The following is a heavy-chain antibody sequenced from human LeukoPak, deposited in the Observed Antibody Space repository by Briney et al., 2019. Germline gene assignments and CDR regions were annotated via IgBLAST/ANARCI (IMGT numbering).Heavy chain of an antibody. CDR3: ARVQRWELLSAAYYFDY. CDR2: IYYSGST. J-gene: IGHJ4*02. V-gene: IGHV4-39*01. Sequence: SETLSLTCSVSGGSISSSSYYWGWIRQPPGKGLEWIGSIYYSGSTYYNPSLKSRVTISVDTSKNQFSLKLSSVTAADTAVYYCARVQRWELLSAAYYFDYWGQGTLVTVSS. CDR1: GGSISSSSYY. D-gene: IGHD1-26*01.